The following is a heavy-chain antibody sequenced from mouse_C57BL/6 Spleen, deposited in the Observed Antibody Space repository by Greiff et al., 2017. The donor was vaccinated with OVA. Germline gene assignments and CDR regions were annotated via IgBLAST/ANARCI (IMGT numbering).Heavy chain of an antibody. CDR2: IYPGAGDT. CDR1: GYAFSSSW. Sequence: QVQLQQSGPELVKPGASVKISCKASGYAFSSSWMNWVKQRPGKGLEWIGRIYPGAGDTNYNGKFKGKATLTADKSSSTAYMQLSSLTSEDSAVYFCARGDDYDGFDYWGQGTTLTVSS. D-gene: IGHD2-4*01. V-gene: IGHV1-82*01. J-gene: IGHJ2*01. CDR3: ARGDDYDGFDY.